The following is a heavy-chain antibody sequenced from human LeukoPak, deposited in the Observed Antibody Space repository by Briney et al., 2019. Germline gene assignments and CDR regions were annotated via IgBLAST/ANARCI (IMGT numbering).Heavy chain of an antibody. D-gene: IGHD2-21*01. J-gene: IGHJ4*02. CDR2: ISGSGGNT. Sequence: SGGSLRLSCAASGFTFSSYGMSWVRQAPGKGLEWVSAISGSGGNTYYADSVKGRFTISRDNFKNTLYLQMNSLRAEDTAVYYCARDIQGVPQYWGQGTLVTVSS. CDR1: GFTFSSYG. CDR3: ARDIQGVPQY. V-gene: IGHV3-23*01.